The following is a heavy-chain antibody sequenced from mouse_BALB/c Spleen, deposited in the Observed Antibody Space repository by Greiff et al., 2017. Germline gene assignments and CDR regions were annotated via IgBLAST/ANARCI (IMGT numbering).Heavy chain of an antibody. V-gene: IGHV1S81*02. CDR1: GYTFTSYY. CDR2: INPSNGGT. J-gene: IGHJ3*01. Sequence: QVQLQQSGAELVKPGASVKLSCKASGYTFTSYYMYWVKQRPGQGLEWIGEINPSNGGTNFNEKFKSKATLTVDKSSSTAYMQLSSLTSEDSAVYYCTRSMMTTAVFAYWGQGTLVTVSA. D-gene: IGHD2-4*01. CDR3: TRSMMTTAVFAY.